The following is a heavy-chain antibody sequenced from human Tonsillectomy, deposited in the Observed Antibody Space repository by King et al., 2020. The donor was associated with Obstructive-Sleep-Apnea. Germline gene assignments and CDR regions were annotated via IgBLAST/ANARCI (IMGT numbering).Heavy chain of an antibody. CDR1: GFTFSSYA. D-gene: IGHD6-6*01. CDR2: ISYDGSNK. J-gene: IGHJ4*02. CDR3: ARDSVYSSSSFDY. V-gene: IGHV3-30*04. Sequence: VQLVESGGGVVQPGRSLRLSCAASGFTFSSYAMHWVRQAPGKGLEWVADISYDGSNKYYADSVKGRFTFSRDNSKNTLYLQMNSLRAEDTAVYSCARDSVYSSSSFDYWGQGTLVTVSS.